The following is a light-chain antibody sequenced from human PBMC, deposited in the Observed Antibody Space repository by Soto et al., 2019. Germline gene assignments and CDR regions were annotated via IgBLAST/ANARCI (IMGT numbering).Light chain of an antibody. J-gene: IGKJ2*01. Sequence: EIVMTQSPATLSMSPGERATLSCRASQSISTKVAWYQQKPGQAPRLLIYGASTRATGVPARFSGSGSGTEFTLSISSLQSEHFATFYCQQSYSVPHTFGQGTNLEI. CDR1: QSISTK. CDR2: GAS. V-gene: IGKV3-15*01. CDR3: QQSYSVPHT.